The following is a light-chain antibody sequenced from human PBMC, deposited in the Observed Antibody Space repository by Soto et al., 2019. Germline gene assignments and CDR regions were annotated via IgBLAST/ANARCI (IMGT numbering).Light chain of an antibody. J-gene: IGLJ2*01. CDR1: SSDVGGYNY. Sequence: QSAVTQPASVSGSPGQSITISCTGTSSDVGGYNYVSWYQQHPGKAPKLMISEVSNRPSGVSNRFSGSKSGNTASLTISGLQAEDEAEYYCSSYRSSSTPVVFGGGTKVTVL. V-gene: IGLV2-14*01. CDR3: SSYRSSSTPVV. CDR2: EVS.